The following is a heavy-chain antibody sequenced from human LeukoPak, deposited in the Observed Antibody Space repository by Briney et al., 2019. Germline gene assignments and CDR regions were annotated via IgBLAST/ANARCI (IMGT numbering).Heavy chain of an antibody. Sequence: SVKVSCKASGGTFSSYAISWVRQAPGQGLEWMGGIIPIFGTANYAQKFQGRVTITADESTSTAYMELSSLRSEDTAVYYCARVGRYFDWTHFDYWGQGTLVTVSS. CDR2: IIPIFGTA. J-gene: IGHJ4*02. V-gene: IGHV1-69*13. D-gene: IGHD3-9*01. CDR1: GGTFSSYA. CDR3: ARVGRYFDWTHFDY.